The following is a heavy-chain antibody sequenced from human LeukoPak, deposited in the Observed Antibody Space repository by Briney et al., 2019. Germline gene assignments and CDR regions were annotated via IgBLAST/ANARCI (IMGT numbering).Heavy chain of an antibody. Sequence: GGSLRLSCAASGFTFSSYSMNWVRQAPGKGLEWVSSISSSSSYIYYADSVKGRFTISRENAKNSLYLQMNSLRAEDTAVYYCARDLTTYYDSSGSYFDYWGQGTLVTVSS. CDR2: ISSSSSYI. CDR3: ARDLTTYYDSSGSYFDY. D-gene: IGHD3-22*01. J-gene: IGHJ4*02. CDR1: GFTFSSYS. V-gene: IGHV3-21*01.